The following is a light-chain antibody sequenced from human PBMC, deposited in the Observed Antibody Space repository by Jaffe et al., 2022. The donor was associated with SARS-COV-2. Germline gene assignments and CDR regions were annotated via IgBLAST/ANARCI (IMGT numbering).Light chain of an antibody. Sequence: QSVLSQPPSASGTPGQRVTISCAGSSSNIGSNAVSWYQQFPGTAPKFLMYDNDRRPSGVPDRFSGSKSGTSASLAIGGLQSEDEADYYCAAWDDSLNVAVFGGGTKLTVL. CDR2: DND. J-gene: IGLJ2*01. V-gene: IGLV1-44*01. CDR1: SSNIGSNA. CDR3: AAWDDSLNVAV.